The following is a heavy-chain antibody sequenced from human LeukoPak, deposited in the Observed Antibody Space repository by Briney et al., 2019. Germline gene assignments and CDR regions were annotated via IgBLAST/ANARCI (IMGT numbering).Heavy chain of an antibody. CDR2: ISGSGGST. J-gene: IGHJ5*02. CDR3: ARTNDYGDYNEWFDP. V-gene: IGHV3-23*01. D-gene: IGHD4-17*01. Sequence: PGGSPRLSCAASGFTFSSYEMNWVRQAPGKGLEWVSAISGSGGSTYYADSVKGRFTISRDNSKNTLYLQMNSLRAEDTAVYYCARTNDYGDYNEWFDPWGQGTLVTVSS. CDR1: GFTFSSYE.